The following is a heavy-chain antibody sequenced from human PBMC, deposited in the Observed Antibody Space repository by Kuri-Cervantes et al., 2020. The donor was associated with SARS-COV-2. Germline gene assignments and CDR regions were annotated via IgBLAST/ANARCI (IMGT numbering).Heavy chain of an antibody. Sequence: GESLKISCVATGFTFSGYTMNWVRQAPGKALQWVSSISGSGSYIYYADSVKGRFTVSRDNSKNTLYLQMNSLRAEDTAVYYCAKDVVRHDILTGHDYWGQGTLVTVSS. CDR1: GFTFSGYT. V-gene: IGHV3-21*04. CDR2: ISGSGSYI. CDR3: AKDVVRHDILTGHDY. D-gene: IGHD3-9*01. J-gene: IGHJ4*02.